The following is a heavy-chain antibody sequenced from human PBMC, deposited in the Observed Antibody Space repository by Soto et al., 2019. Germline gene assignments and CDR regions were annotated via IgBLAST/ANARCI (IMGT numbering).Heavy chain of an antibody. D-gene: IGHD6-6*01. CDR2: INPNTGRA. V-gene: IGHV1-2*02. CDR1: GYSFTVHY. J-gene: IGHJ4*02. Sequence: QVQLVQSGAEEKKPGYSVKVSCKASGYSFTVHYIYWVRQAPGQGLEWMGWINPNTGRAIYAQKFQGRVTTTTDTHSSTSYMALTSLRSDDTAVYYCERPWSVAPLIVRWVQGTLYNVSS. CDR3: ERPWSVAPLIVR.